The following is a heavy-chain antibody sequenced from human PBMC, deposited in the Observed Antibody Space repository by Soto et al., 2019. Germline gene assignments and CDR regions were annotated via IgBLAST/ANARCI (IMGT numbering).Heavy chain of an antibody. V-gene: IGHV1-8*01. CDR2: MNANSGIT. J-gene: IGHJ4*02. D-gene: IGHD2-2*01. CDR1: GYSFISND. Sequence: QVQLVQSGAEVKKPGASVKVSCKASGYSFISNDITWVRQAPGQGLEWMGWMNANSGITGYAEKFQDRDTMTRNTSISTAYMELSSLTSEDTAVYYCARDSTSPDYWGQGTLVTVSS. CDR3: ARDSTSPDY.